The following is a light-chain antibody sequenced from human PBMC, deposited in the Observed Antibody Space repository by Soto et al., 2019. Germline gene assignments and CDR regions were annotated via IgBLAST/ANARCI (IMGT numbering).Light chain of an antibody. V-gene: IGLV2-8*01. J-gene: IGLJ1*01. Sequence: QSALAQPPSASGSPGQSVTISCTGTSSDVGGYNYVSWYQQHPGKAPKLMIYEVSKRPSGVPDRFSGSKSGNTASLTVSGLQAEDEADDYCSSYAGSNNYVFGTGTKV. CDR3: SSYAGSNNYV. CDR1: SSDVGGYNY. CDR2: EVS.